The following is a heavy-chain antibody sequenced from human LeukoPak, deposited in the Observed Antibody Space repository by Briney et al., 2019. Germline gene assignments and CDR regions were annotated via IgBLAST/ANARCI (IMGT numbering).Heavy chain of an antibody. Sequence: PGGSLRLSCAASGFTISRDSMNWVRQAPGKGLEWISYISYDSAIKYYADSVRGRFTISRDNAKNSLYLQMHSLSAEDTAVYYCARDGELGSPADAFDIWGQGTMVTVSS. J-gene: IGHJ3*02. V-gene: IGHV3-48*01. CDR2: ISYDSAIK. CDR3: ARDGELGSPADAFDI. CDR1: GFTISRDS. D-gene: IGHD1-26*01.